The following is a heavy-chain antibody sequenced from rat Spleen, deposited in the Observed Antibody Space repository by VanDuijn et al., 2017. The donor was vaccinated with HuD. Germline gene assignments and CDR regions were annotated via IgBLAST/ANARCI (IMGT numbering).Heavy chain of an antibody. D-gene: IGHD1-7*01. CDR1: GFTFNNYW. V-gene: IGHV5-31*01. CDR3: TRDQGLWVSRYFDF. Sequence: EVQLVESGGGLVQPGRSLKLSCVASGFTFNNYWMTWIRQAPGKGLEWVATVTHIGGTTYYADSVKGRFTISRENGKSTLYLQMNSLRSEDTATYYCTRDQGLWVSRYFDFWGPGTMVTVSS. CDR2: VTHIGGTT. J-gene: IGHJ1*01.